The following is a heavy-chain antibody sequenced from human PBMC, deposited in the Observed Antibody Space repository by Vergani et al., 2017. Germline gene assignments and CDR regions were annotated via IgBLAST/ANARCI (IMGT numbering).Heavy chain of an antibody. CDR2: INPNSGGT. CDR3: ARHIMVRGVMWGVFDY. D-gene: IGHD3-10*01. J-gene: IGHJ4*02. Sequence: QVQLVQSGAEVKKPGASVKVSCKASGYTFTSYGISWVRQAPGQGLEWMGRINPNSGGTKFAQTFQGRVTMTSDTSLSTAYMELSGLRSDDTAVYYCARHIMVRGVMWGVFDYWGQGTLVTVSS. V-gene: IGHV1-2*06. CDR1: GYTFTSYG.